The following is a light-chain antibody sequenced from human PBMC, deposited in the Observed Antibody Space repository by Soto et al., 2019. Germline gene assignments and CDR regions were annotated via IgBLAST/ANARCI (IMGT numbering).Light chain of an antibody. Sequence: QSVLTQPPSASGTPGQRVTISCSGGSSNIGSNTVNWYQHFPGTAPTLLIYSNTQRPSGVPDRFSGSKSGTSASLAISGPQSEDEADYYCAVWDDRLNGPVFGGGTKVTVL. V-gene: IGLV1-44*01. CDR3: AVWDDRLNGPV. CDR1: SSNIGSNT. J-gene: IGLJ2*01. CDR2: SNT.